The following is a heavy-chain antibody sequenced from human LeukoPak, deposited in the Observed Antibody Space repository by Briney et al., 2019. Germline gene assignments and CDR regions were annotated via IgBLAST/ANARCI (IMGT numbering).Heavy chain of an antibody. J-gene: IGHJ4*02. CDR3: ARGSGYYYDSIGSGG. D-gene: IGHD3-22*01. CDR2: INHSGST. V-gene: IGHV4-34*01. Sequence: SETLSLTCAVYGGSFSGYYWSWIRQPPGKGLEWIGGINHSGSTNYNPSLKSRVTISVDTSKNQFSLKLSSVTAADTAVYYCARGSGYYYDSIGSGGWGQGTLVTVSS. CDR1: GGSFSGYY.